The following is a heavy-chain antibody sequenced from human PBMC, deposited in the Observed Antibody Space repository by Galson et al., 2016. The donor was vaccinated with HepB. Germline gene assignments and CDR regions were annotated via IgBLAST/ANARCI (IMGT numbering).Heavy chain of an antibody. D-gene: IGHD1-7*01. V-gene: IGHV1-3*01. CDR3: ARGPGNYYFDY. CDR2: INAGNGDT. CDR1: GYTFTSYA. J-gene: IGHJ4*02. Sequence: SVKVSCKASGYTFTSYAMHWVRQAPGQRLEWMGWINAGNGDTKYSQKFQGRVTIIRDTSASTAYMKLSSLRSEDTAVYYCARGPGNYYFDYWGQGTLVTVSS.